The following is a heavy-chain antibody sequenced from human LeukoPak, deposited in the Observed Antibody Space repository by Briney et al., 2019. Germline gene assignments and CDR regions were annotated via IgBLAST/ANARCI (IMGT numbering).Heavy chain of an antibody. J-gene: IGHJ5*02. CDR1: GGTFSSYA. CDR3: ARCITMIAVGGSWFDP. Sequence: ASVKVSCKASGGTFSSYAISWVRQAPGQGLEWMGGIIPIFGTANYAQKFQGRVTITTDESTSTAYMELSSLRSEDTAVYYCARCITMIAVGGSWFDPWGQGTLVTVSS. CDR2: IIPIFGTA. D-gene: IGHD3-22*01. V-gene: IGHV1-69*05.